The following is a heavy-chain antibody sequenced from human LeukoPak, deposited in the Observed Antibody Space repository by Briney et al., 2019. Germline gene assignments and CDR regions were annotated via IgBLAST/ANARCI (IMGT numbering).Heavy chain of an antibody. CDR3: AKDAGATNRYYCMDV. CDR2: IWYDGSNK. D-gene: IGHD1/OR15-1a*01. CDR1: GFTFSSYG. V-gene: IGHV3-33*06. J-gene: IGHJ6*03. Sequence: PGGSLRLSCAASGFTFSSYGMHWVRQAPGKGLEWVAVIWYDGSNKYYADSVKGRFTISRDNSKNTLYLQMNSLRAEDTAVYYCAKDAGATNRYYCMDVWGKGTTVTVSS.